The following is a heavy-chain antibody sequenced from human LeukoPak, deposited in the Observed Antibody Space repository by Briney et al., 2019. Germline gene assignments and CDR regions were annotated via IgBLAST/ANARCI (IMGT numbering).Heavy chain of an antibody. D-gene: IGHD2-8*01. J-gene: IGHJ6*03. CDR1: GYIFASSC. CDR2: IYPDDSDT. CDR3: ARHGHCTNGVCYSNYYFHMDV. Sequence: GGSLRLSCKDSGYIFASSCPVWVPQMPGKALEWMGIIYPDDSDTRYTPSLEGQITISVDKSISTAYPQWSSLKASDTAVYYCARHGHCTNGVCYSNYYFHMDVWGKGTTVTVSS. V-gene: IGHV5-51*01.